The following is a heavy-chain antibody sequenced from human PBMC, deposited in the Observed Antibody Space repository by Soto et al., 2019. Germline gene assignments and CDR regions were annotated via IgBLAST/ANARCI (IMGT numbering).Heavy chain of an antibody. CDR3: VRDGGDCGYRLTYYYYMGLDV. J-gene: IGHJ6*02. CDR1: GYDFSSYA. D-gene: IGHD2-21*02. CDR2: INIGSGRT. V-gene: IGHV1-3*05. Sequence: QVQLVQSGAEEKQPGASVRVSCKTSGYDFSSYAMHWVRQAPGQRLEWMGWINIGSGRTEYSQNLQDRITITRDTSASTVYIDLCSLKSEDTSVYFCVRDGGDCGYRLTYYYYMGLDVWGQGTTVTVSS.